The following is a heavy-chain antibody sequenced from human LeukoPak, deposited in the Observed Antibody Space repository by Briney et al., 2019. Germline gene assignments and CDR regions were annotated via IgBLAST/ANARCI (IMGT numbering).Heavy chain of an antibody. CDR2: INTDGSST. CDR3: ARDRDSGWGMGNFDY. J-gene: IGHJ4*02. CDR1: GFTFSSYW. V-gene: IGHV3-74*01. Sequence: PGGSLRLSCAASGFTFSSYWMHWVRQAPGKGLVWVSRINTDGSSTSYADSVKGRFTISRDNAKNTLYLQMNSLRAEDTAVYYCARDRDSGWGMGNFDYWGQGTLVTVSS. D-gene: IGHD5-24*01.